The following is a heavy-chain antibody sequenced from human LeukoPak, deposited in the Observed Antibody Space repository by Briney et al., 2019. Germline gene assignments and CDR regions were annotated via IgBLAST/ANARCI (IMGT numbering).Heavy chain of an antibody. CDR1: GAPISSYY. D-gene: IGHD3-22*01. V-gene: IGHV4-59*01. CDR2: KYYSGST. J-gene: IGHJ6*02. Sequence: SETLSLTCTVSGAPISSYYWTWIRQPPGRGLEWIGSKYYSGSTNYSPSLQSRVTMSVDTSTNQFSLKLSSVTAADTAVYYCARLVHYDSSAYSNYYYGMDVWGQGTTVTVSS. CDR3: ARLVHYDSSAYSNYYYGMDV.